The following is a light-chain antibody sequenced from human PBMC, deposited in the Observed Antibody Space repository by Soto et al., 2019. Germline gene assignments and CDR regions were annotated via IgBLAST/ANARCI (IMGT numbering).Light chain of an antibody. V-gene: IGLV2-23*02. CDR1: SSDVGTYSL. CDR3: CSYAGTSTYV. Sequence: QSVLNQPASVSGSPGQSITISCTGTSSDVGTYSLVSWYQQHPGKAPKLMIYEVTKRPSGVSNRFSGSKSGNTASLTISGLQAEDEADYYCCSYAGTSTYVFGTGTKVTVL. J-gene: IGLJ1*01. CDR2: EVT.